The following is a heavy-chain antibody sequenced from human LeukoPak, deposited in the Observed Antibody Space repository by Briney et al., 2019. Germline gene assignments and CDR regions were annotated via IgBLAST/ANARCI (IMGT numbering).Heavy chain of an antibody. D-gene: IGHD2-2*01. CDR3: AKDSALYQLLWHYFDY. V-gene: IGHV3-30*02. Sequence: GGSLRLSCAASGSTFSSYGMHWVRQAPGKGLEWVAFIRYDGSNKYYADSVKGRFTISRDNSKNTLYLQMNSLRAEDTAVYYCAKDSALYQLLWHYFDYWGQGTLVTVSS. J-gene: IGHJ4*02. CDR2: IRYDGSNK. CDR1: GSTFSSYG.